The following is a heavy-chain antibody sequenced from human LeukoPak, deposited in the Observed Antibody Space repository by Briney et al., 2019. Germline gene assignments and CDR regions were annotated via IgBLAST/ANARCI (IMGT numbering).Heavy chain of an antibody. CDR1: GFSFSTHT. D-gene: IGHD3-16*01. CDR2: IGGSSSYI. V-gene: IGHV3-21*01. Sequence: PGGSLRLSCAASGFSFSTHTMSWVRQAPGKGLEWVSCIGGSSSYIYYSDSVKGRFTISRDNAKNSLYLQMNSLRAEDTAVYFCARDLRASSRFFDYWGQGTLVTVSS. J-gene: IGHJ4*02. CDR3: ARDLRASSRFFDY.